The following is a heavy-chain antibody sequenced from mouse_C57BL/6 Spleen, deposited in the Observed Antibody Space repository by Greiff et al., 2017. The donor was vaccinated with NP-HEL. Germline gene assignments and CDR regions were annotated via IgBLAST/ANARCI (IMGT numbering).Heavy chain of an antibody. CDR3: PRPRTGTGAPYFDV. CDR1: GFSLSTFGMG. CDR2: IWWDDDK. D-gene: IGHD4-1*01. Sequence: QVTLKESGPGILQPSQTLSLTCSFSGFSLSTFGMGVGWIRQPSGKGLEWLAHIWWDDDKYYNPALKSRLTISKDTSKNQVFLKIANVDTADTATYYCPRPRTGTGAPYFDVWGTGTTVTVSS. V-gene: IGHV8-8*01. J-gene: IGHJ1*03.